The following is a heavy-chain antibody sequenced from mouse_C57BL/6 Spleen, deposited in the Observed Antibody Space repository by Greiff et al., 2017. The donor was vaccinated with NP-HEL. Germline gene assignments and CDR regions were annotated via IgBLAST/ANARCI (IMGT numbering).Heavy chain of an antibody. J-gene: IGHJ4*01. V-gene: IGHV5-17*01. Sequence: EVMLVESGGGLVKPGGSLKLSCAASGFTFSDYGMHWVRQAPEKGLEWVAYISSGSSTIYYADTVKGRFTIPRDNAKNTLFLQMTSLRSEDTAMYYCARNYGSTYYAMDYWGQGTSVTVSS. CDR3: ARNYGSTYYAMDY. D-gene: IGHD1-1*01. CDR2: ISSGSSTI. CDR1: GFTFSDYG.